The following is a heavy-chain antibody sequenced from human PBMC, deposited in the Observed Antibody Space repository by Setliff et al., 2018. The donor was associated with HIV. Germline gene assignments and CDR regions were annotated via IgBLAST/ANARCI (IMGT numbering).Heavy chain of an antibody. D-gene: IGHD6-19*01. Sequence: GGSLRLSCAASGFTFSSYEMNWVRQAPGKGLELVSYISHTDSTVYYADSVKGRFTISRDNAKNSLYLQMNSLRAEDTAVYYCARVPGWRAPFWGQGTLDTVSS. J-gene: IGHJ4*02. CDR2: ISHTDSTV. V-gene: IGHV3-48*03. CDR1: GFTFSSYE. CDR3: ARVPGWRAPF.